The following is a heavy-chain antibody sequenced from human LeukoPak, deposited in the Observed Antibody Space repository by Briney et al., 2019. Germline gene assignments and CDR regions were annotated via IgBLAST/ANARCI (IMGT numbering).Heavy chain of an antibody. Sequence: GGSLRLSCAASGLTFSSYGMHWVRQAPGKGLEWVAVISYDGTIRNYADSVKGRFTISRDNSKNTLYLQMNSLTAEDAALYYCARLLYYDSSGSSYWGQGTLVTVSS. D-gene: IGHD3-22*01. CDR1: GLTFSSYG. CDR3: ARLLYYDSSGSSY. J-gene: IGHJ4*02. CDR2: ISYDGTIR. V-gene: IGHV3-30*03.